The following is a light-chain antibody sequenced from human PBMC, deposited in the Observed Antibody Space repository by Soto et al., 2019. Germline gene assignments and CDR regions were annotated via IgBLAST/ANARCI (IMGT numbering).Light chain of an antibody. CDR2: GAS. Sequence: EIVLTQSPGTLSLSPGERATLSCRASQSITSTYLAWYQQKPGQAPRLLIYGASSRATGIPDRFSGSGSGTDFILTISRLEPEDFAVYYCQQYSSSPPFTFGPGTKVDIK. CDR1: QSITSTY. J-gene: IGKJ3*01. V-gene: IGKV3-20*01. CDR3: QQYSSSPPFT.